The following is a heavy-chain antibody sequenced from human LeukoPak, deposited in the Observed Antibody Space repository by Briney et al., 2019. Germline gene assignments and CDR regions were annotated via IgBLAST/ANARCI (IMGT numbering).Heavy chain of an antibody. Sequence: RPGGSLRLSCAASGFTFSSYRMSWVRQAPGKGLEWVANIKQDGSEKYYVDSVKGRFTISRDNAKNSLYLQMNSLRAEDTAVYYCARGTNFGYFDYWGQGTLVTVSS. CDR1: GFTFSSYR. J-gene: IGHJ4*02. D-gene: IGHD1-7*01. CDR2: IKQDGSEK. V-gene: IGHV3-7*01. CDR3: ARGTNFGYFDY.